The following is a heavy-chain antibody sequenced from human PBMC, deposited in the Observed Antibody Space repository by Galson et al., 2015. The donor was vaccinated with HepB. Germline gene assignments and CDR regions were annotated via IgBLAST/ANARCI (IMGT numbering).Heavy chain of an antibody. D-gene: IGHD6-6*01. J-gene: IGHJ4*02. CDR1: GGSITSRSYY. V-gene: IGHV4-39*01. Sequence: ETLSLTCTVSGGSITSRSYYWGWIRQPPGKGLEWIGSISYSGSTYNNPSLKSRVTISVDTSKNQFSLKLNSVTATDTAVYFCVRREEYSSSSFDYWGQGTLVTVSS. CDR3: VRREEYSSSSFDY. CDR2: ISYSGST.